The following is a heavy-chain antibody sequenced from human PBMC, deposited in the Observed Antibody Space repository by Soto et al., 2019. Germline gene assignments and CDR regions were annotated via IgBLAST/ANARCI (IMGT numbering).Heavy chain of an antibody. Sequence: GASVKVSCKASGGTFSSYTISWVRQAPGQGLEWMGRIIPILGIANYAQKFQGRVTITADKSTSTAYMELSSLRSEDTAVYYCARPSRGGYCSGGSCYFATGDYGMDVWGQGTTVTVYS. CDR2: IIPILGIA. D-gene: IGHD2-15*01. J-gene: IGHJ6*02. CDR3: ARPSRGGYCSGGSCYFATGDYGMDV. V-gene: IGHV1-69*02. CDR1: GGTFSSYT.